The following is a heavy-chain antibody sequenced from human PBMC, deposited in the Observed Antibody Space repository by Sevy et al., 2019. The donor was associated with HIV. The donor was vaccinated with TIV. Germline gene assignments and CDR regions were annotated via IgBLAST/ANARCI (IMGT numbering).Heavy chain of an antibody. Sequence: GEPLKISCEGSGYSFTTYWIGWVRQMPGKGLEWMGVIYPDDSDTRYKPSFPGQVTISADKSIYTAYLESSSLKASDTAIYYCARLEQRHCNGAHCYPFDYWGQGTLVTVSS. J-gene: IGHJ4*02. D-gene: IGHD2-21*01. V-gene: IGHV5-51*01. CDR1: GYSFTTYW. CDR2: IYPDDSDT. CDR3: ARLEQRHCNGAHCYPFDY.